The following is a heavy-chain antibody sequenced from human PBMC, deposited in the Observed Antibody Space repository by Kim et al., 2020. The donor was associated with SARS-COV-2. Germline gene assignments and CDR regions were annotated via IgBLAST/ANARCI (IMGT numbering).Heavy chain of an antibody. CDR1: GYTFSDYS. CDR3: ARDLGGFDSSGYFCH. D-gene: IGHD3-22*01. CDR2: INPNTGGA. J-gene: IGHJ4*01. Sequence: ASVKVSCKASGYTFSDYSIHWVRQAPGQGLEWMGWINPNTGGAKYAQKFQGGVTITRDTSLSTAYLELTNLKFDDTAVYYCARDLGGFDSSGYFCHWGQGTLVTVSS. V-gene: IGHV1-2*02.